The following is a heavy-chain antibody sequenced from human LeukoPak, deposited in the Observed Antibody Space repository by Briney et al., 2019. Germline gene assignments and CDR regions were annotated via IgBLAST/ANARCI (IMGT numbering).Heavy chain of an antibody. CDR1: GYTFTSNY. CDR2: INPNSGGT. CDR3: ARVSIYAERHPQYYFDY. J-gene: IGHJ4*02. Sequence: GASVKVSCKAFGYTFTSNYMHWVRQAPGQGLEWMGRINPNSGGTNYAQKFQGRVTMTRDTSISTAYMELSRLRSDDTAVYYCARVSIYAERHPQYYFDYWGQGTLVTVSS. D-gene: IGHD3-16*01. V-gene: IGHV1-2*06.